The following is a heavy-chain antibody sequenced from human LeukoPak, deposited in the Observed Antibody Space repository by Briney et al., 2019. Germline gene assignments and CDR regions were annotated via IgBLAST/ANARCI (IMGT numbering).Heavy chain of an antibody. CDR1: GGSISSYY. Sequence: SETLSLTCTVSGGSISSYYWSWIRQPPGKGLEWSGYIYYSGSTNYNPSLKSRVTISVDTSKNQFSLKLSSVTAADTAVYYCARSEDTAMVYYYYGMDVWGQGTTVTVSS. D-gene: IGHD5-18*01. J-gene: IGHJ6*02. CDR2: IYYSGST. CDR3: ARSEDTAMVYYYYGMDV. V-gene: IGHV4-59*01.